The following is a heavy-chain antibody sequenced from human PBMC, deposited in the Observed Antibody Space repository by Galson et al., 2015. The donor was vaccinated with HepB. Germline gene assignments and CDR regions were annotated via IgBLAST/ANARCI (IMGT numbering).Heavy chain of an antibody. CDR1: GGTFTSYD. Sequence: SGGTFTSYDINWVRQATGQGLEWMGWMNPNSGNTGYAQKFQGRVTMTRNTSISTAYMELSSLRSEDTAVYYCARGLNPTEDYYDSSGYVGDYWGQGTLVTVSS. J-gene: IGHJ4*02. V-gene: IGHV1-8*01. CDR3: ARGLNPTEDYYDSSGYVGDY. D-gene: IGHD3-22*01. CDR2: MNPNSGNT.